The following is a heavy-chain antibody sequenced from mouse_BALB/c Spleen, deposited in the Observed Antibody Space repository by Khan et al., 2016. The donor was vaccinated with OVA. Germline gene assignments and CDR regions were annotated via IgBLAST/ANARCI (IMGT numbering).Heavy chain of an antibody. V-gene: IGHV1-84*02. Sequence: QVQLQQSGPELVKPGVSVKISCKASGYIFTDYYINWVKQKPGQGLEWIGWIYPGSGNTKYNENFKGKATLTVDTSSSTAYMQLSSLTSEDTAVYFCARGNYYGRTSWFGYWGQGTLVTVST. CDR1: GYIFTDYY. J-gene: IGHJ3*01. CDR3: ARGNYYGRTSWFGY. CDR2: IYPGSGNT. D-gene: IGHD1-1*01.